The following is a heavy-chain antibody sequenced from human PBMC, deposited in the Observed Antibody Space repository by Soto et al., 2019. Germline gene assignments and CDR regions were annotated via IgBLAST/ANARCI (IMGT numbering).Heavy chain of an antibody. V-gene: IGHV1-69*04. Sequence: SVKVSCKASGGTFSSYTISWVRQAPGQGLEWMGRIIPILGIANYAQKFQGRVTITADKSTSTAYMELSSLRSEDTAVYYCARDLVRRMIGHDPRGGAFDIRGQGTMVTVSS. D-gene: IGHD2-21*01. CDR2: IIPILGIA. J-gene: IGHJ3*02. CDR1: GGTFSSYT. CDR3: ARDLVRRMIGHDPRGGAFDI.